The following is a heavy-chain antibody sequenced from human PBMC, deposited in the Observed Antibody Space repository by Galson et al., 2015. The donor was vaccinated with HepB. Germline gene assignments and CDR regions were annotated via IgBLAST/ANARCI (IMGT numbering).Heavy chain of an antibody. CDR3: ARGSRRVFDY. J-gene: IGHJ4*02. CDR1: GFTFRSYN. Sequence: SLRLSCAASGFTFRSYNMNWVRQAPGKGLEWVSYISTRSDTIYYADSVKGRFTISRDDAESSLYLQMDSLRDEDTAVYYCARGSRRVFDYWGQGTLVTVSS. V-gene: IGHV3-48*02. CDR2: ISTRSDTI.